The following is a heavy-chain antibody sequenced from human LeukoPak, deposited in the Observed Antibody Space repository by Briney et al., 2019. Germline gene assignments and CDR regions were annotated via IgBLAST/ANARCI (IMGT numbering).Heavy chain of an antibody. V-gene: IGHV1-8*02. CDR1: GYTFTGYY. Sequence: GASVKVSCKASGYTFTGYYMHWVRQATGQGLEWMGWMNPNSGNTGYAQKFQGRVTMTRNTSISTAYMELSSLRSEDTAVYYCARAPRTADDSSGYHFDYWGQGTLVTVSS. CDR3: ARAPRTADDSSGYHFDY. D-gene: IGHD3-22*01. CDR2: MNPNSGNT. J-gene: IGHJ4*02.